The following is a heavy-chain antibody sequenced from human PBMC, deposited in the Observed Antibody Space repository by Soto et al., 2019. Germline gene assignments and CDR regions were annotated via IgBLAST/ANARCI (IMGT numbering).Heavy chain of an antibody. Sequence: QVQLVQSGAELKKPGASVKVSCKASGYTFSNYDMNWVRQATGQGPEWIGWVNPKNGDTGYAQKFQGRVTLPTDISTTTAYMGLTSQRSEDTGIYYCATGQRKGSAIDFDYRGQGTLSTVSA. D-gene: IGHD3-10*01. J-gene: IGHJ4*02. CDR2: VNPKNGDT. V-gene: IGHV1-8*01. CDR1: GYTFSNYD. CDR3: ATGQRKGSAIDFDY.